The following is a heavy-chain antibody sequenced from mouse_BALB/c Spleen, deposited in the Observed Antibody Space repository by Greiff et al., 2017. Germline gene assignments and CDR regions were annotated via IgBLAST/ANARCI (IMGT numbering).Heavy chain of an antibody. Sequence: QVQLQQPGAELVKPGASVKMSCKASGYTFTSYWMHWVKQRPGQGLEWIGVIDPSDSYTSYNQKFKGKATLTVDTSSSTAYMQLSSLTSEDSAVYYCARSDRSYAMDYWGQGTSVTVSS. CDR3: ARSDRSYAMDY. V-gene: IGHV1-59*01. CDR1: GYTFTSYW. D-gene: IGHD2-14*01. CDR2: IDPSDSYT. J-gene: IGHJ4*01.